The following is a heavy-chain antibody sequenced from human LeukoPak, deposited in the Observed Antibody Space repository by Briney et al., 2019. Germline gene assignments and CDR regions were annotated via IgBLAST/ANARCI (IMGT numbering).Heavy chain of an antibody. CDR1: GGTFSSYA. CDR2: FDPEDGET. V-gene: IGHV1-24*01. Sequence: ASVKVSCKASGGTFSSYAISWVRQAPGQGLEWMGGFDPEDGETIYAQKFQGRVTMTEDTSTDTAYMELSSLRSEDTAVYYCATDPNFDYWGQGTLVTVSS. J-gene: IGHJ4*02. CDR3: ATDPNFDY.